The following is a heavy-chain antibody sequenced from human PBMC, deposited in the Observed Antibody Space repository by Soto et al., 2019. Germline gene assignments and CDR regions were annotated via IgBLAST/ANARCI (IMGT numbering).Heavy chain of an antibody. Sequence: SGPTLVNPTETLTLTCTFTGFSLSTTGMCVNWIRQPPGKALEWLALIDWNDDRYYSTSLKTRLTISKDASKNQVVLTMTNLDHMDTATYYCARLIAVPGVGHDYWGHGTLVTVSS. CDR3: ARLIAVPGVGHDY. D-gene: IGHD6-19*01. CDR1: GFSLSTTGMC. J-gene: IGHJ4*01. V-gene: IGHV2-70*01. CDR2: IDWNDDR.